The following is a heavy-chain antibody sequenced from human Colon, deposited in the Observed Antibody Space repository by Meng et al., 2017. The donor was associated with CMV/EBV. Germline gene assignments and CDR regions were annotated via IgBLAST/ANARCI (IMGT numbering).Heavy chain of an antibody. J-gene: IGHJ4*02. CDR1: GYFISHDYY. D-gene: IGHD2-2*01. CDR2: IYHSGST. V-gene: IGHV4-38-2*01. CDR3: ARIKGYCSSDSCYPDY. Sequence: SETLSLTCSVSGYFISHDYYWGWIRQPSEKGLEWIGTIYHSGSTYYNPSLKSRVTISVDTSKNQFSLKLSSVTAADTAIYYCARIKGYCSSDSCYPDYWGQGMLVTVSS.